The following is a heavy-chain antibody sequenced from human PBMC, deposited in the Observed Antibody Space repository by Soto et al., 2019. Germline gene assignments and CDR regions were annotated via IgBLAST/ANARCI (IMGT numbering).Heavy chain of an antibody. CDR1: GFTFSIYS. J-gene: IGHJ4*02. V-gene: IGHV3-21*01. CDR2: ISSGSSYI. D-gene: IGHD3-10*01. CDR3: AREPYVSGSYSLYY. Sequence: EVQLVESGGGLVKPGGSLRLSCAASGFTFSIYSMNWVRQAPGKGLEWVSFISSGSSYIYYADSVKGRFTISRDNAKNSTYLQKNSLGAEDTAVYYCAREPYVSGSYSLYYWGQGTLVTVSP.